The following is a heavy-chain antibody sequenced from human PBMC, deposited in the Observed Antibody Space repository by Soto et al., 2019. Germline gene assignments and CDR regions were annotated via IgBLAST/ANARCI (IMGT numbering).Heavy chain of an antibody. J-gene: IGHJ4*02. CDR1: GGSISSYY. CDR2: IYYSGST. CDR3: ARVRDSSSWYWSDY. D-gene: IGHD6-13*01. Sequence: QVQLQESGPGLVKPSETLSLTCTVSGGSISSYYWSWIRQPPGKGLEWIGYIYYSGSTNYNPSLKSRVPISVDTSKNQFSLKLSSVTAADTAVYYCARVRDSSSWYWSDYWGQGTLVTVSS. V-gene: IGHV4-59*01.